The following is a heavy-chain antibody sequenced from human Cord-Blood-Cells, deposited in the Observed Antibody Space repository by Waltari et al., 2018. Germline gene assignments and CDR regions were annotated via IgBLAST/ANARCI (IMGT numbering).Heavy chain of an antibody. Sequence: QVQLVQSGAEVKKPGASVKVSCKASGYTFTRYDINWMRQATGQGLEWWGWMNPHSVNTGYDQKFKRRVTMTRNTSISTAYMELRSLLSEDTAVYYCSRGFATPSNWFDPWGQGTLVTVSS. CDR1: GYTFTRYD. V-gene: IGHV1-8*01. D-gene: IGHD1-26*01. CDR3: SRGFATPSNWFDP. J-gene: IGHJ5*02. CDR2: MNPHSVNT.